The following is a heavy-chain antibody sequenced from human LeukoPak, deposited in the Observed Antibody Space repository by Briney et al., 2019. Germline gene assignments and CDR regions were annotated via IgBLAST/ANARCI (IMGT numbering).Heavy chain of an antibody. CDR1: GGSISSSNW. CDR2: VYRSGST. D-gene: IGHD6-19*01. J-gene: IGHJ4*02. Sequence: SETLSLTCAVSGGSISSSNWWSWVRQPPGKGLEWIGEVYRSGSTNYNASLESRVTISIDKSKNQFSLKLSSVTAADTAVYYCARLAIAVTPYYFDFWGQGTLVTVSS. V-gene: IGHV4-4*02. CDR3: ARLAIAVTPYYFDF.